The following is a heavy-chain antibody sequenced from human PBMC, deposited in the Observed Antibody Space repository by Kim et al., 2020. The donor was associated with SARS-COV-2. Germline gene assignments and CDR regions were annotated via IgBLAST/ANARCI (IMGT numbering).Heavy chain of an antibody. J-gene: IGHJ4*02. CDR1: GFTFSSYG. Sequence: GGSLRLSCAASGFTFSSYGMHWVRQAPGKGLEWVAVISYDGSNKYYADSVKGRFTISRDNSKNTLYLQMNSLRAEDTAVYYCAKMYGDPDYWGQGTLVTVSS. CDR2: ISYDGSNK. CDR3: AKMYGDPDY. V-gene: IGHV3-30*18. D-gene: IGHD4-17*01.